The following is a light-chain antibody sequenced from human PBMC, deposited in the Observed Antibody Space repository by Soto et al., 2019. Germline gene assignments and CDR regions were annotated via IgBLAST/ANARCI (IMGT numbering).Light chain of an antibody. CDR2: AAS. CDR1: QGISSY. Sequence: DLQLTQSPSFLSASVGDRVSITCRASQGISSYLAWYHQKPGKAPKLLIYAASTLQSGVPSRFSGSGSGTEFTLTISSLQPEDFATYYCQQVNSFPITFGQGTRLEIK. V-gene: IGKV1-9*01. CDR3: QQVNSFPIT. J-gene: IGKJ5*01.